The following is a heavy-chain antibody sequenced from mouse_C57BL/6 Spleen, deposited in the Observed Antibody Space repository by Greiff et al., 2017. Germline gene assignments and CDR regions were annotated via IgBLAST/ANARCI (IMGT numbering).Heavy chain of an antibody. CDR2: IDPETGGT. V-gene: IGHV1-15*01. CDR3: TERSGYDGYYYAMDY. CDR1: GYTFTDYE. Sequence: VQLQQSGAELVRPGASVTLSCKASGYTFTDYEMHWVKQTPVHGLEWIGAIDPETGGTAYNQKFKGKAILTADKSSSTAYMELRSLTSEDAAVYYCTERSGYDGYYYAMDYWGQGTSVTVSS. D-gene: IGHD2-2*01. J-gene: IGHJ4*01.